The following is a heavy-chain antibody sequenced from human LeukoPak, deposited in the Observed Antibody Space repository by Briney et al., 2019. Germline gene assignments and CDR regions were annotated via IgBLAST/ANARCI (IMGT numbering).Heavy chain of an antibody. Sequence: GSLRLSCAASGFTFSSYWMSWVRQAPGKGLEWVANIKQDGSEKYYVDSVKGRFTISRDNAKNSLYLQMNSLRAEDTAVYYCARGRRSWYQDYFDYWGQGTLVTVSS. D-gene: IGHD6-13*01. J-gene: IGHJ4*02. V-gene: IGHV3-7*05. CDR1: GFTFSSYW. CDR2: IKQDGSEK. CDR3: ARGRRSWYQDYFDY.